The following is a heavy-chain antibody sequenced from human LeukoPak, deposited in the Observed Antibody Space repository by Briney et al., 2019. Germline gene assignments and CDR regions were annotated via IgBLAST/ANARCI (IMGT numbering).Heavy chain of an antibody. CDR1: GYTFTAYY. Sequence: ASVKDSFKASGYTFTAYYIHWVRQPPGQGLEWMGWISPNSGGTNYAQKFQDRVTMSRDTSINTASMELGRLRSDDTAVYYCARAMTAQERYFDHWGQGTLVTVSS. CDR2: ISPNSGGT. D-gene: IGHD1-26*01. V-gene: IGHV1-2*02. J-gene: IGHJ4*02. CDR3: ARAMTAQERYFDH.